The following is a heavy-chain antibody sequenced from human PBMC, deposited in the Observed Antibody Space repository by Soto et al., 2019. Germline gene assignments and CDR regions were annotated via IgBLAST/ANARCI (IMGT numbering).Heavy chain of an antibody. D-gene: IGHD2-15*01. CDR2: INHSGST. J-gene: IGHJ6*02. CDR1: GGAFSGYY. Sequence: SSETLSLTCAVYGGAFSGYYWSWIRQPPGKGLEWIGEINHSGSTNYNPSLKSRVTISVDTSKNQFSLKLSSVTAADTAVYYCARGLAVAAYYYYYGMDVWGQGTTVTVS. V-gene: IGHV4-34*01. CDR3: ARGLAVAAYYYYYGMDV.